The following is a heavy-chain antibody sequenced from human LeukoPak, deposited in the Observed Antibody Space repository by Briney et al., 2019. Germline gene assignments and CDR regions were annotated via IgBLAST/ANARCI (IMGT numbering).Heavy chain of an antibody. CDR2: ISSSASTM. Sequence: GGSLRLSCAASGLTFSSYEMNWVRQTPGKGLEWIAYISSSASTMYYADSVTGRFTISRDNAKNSLYLQMNSLRAEDTAVYYCARDQGTGDAPYWYFDLWGRGTLVTVSS. CDR3: ARDQGTGDAPYWYFDL. J-gene: IGHJ2*01. V-gene: IGHV3-48*03. CDR1: GLTFSSYE. D-gene: IGHD4-17*01.